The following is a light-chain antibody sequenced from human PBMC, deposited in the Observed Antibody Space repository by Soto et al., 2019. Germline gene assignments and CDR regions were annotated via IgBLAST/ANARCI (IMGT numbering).Light chain of an antibody. CDR1: QSVSSSY. CDR2: GAS. V-gene: IGKV3D-7*01. CDR3: QQAYNLPWT. J-gene: IGKJ1*01. Sequence: EIVMTQSPATLGLSPGERATRSCRASQSVSSSYLSWYQQKPGQAPRLLIYGASTRATGIPARFSGTGSGTAFTLTISSLQPEAFAVYYCQQAYNLPWTFGQGTKVDIK.